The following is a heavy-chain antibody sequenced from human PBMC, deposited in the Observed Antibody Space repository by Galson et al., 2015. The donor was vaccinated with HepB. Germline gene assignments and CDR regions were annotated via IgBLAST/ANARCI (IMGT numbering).Heavy chain of an antibody. Sequence: SVKVSCKASGYTFTGYYIHWVRQAPGQGLEWVGWINPNSGGTNSAQKFQGRVTMTRDTSISTAYMDLTKLRSDDTAVYYCARGLSILSGPIGWYGGWFDPWGQGTLVTVSS. J-gene: IGHJ5*02. V-gene: IGHV1-2*02. CDR3: ARGLSILSGPIGWYGGWFDP. D-gene: IGHD6-19*01. CDR2: INPNSGGT. CDR1: GYTFTGYY.